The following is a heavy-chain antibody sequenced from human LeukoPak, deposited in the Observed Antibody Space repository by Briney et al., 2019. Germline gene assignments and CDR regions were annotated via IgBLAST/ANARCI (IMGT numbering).Heavy chain of an antibody. CDR3: ARGSSRGYYCDS. CDR2: IKQDGSEK. CDR1: KFTFTTDW. Sequence: PGGSLRLSCAASKFTFTTDWMSWVRQAPGKGLEWVANIKQDGSEKYYVDSVKGRFTISRDSAQNSLFLQMNSLRAEDTAVYYCARGSSRGYYCDSWGQGTLVTVSS. V-gene: IGHV3-7*01. D-gene: IGHD2-2*01. J-gene: IGHJ4*02.